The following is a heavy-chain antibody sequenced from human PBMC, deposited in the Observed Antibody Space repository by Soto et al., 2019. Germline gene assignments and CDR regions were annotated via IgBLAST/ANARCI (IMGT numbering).Heavy chain of an antibody. V-gene: IGHV3-23*01. CDR1: EFTFSSYA. D-gene: IGHD6-13*01. CDR2: ISGSGGST. J-gene: IGHJ5*02. Sequence: EVQLLESGGGLVQPGGSLRLSCAASEFTFSSYAMSWVRQAPGKGLEWVSAISGSGGSTYYADSVKGRFTISRDNSKNTLYLQMNSLRAEDTAVYYCAKDQVSSSWYDEGNWFDPWGQGTLVTVSS. CDR3: AKDQVSSSWYDEGNWFDP.